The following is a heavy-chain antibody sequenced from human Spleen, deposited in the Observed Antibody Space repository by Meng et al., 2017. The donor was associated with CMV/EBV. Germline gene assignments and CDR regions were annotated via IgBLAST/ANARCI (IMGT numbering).Heavy chain of an antibody. V-gene: IGHV3-7*01. CDR1: GFSLSNYW. Sequence: GSLRLSCVASGFSLSNYWMTWVRQAPGKALEWVANINQDGSQSYYVDSVRGRFTITRDNGGNSLYLQMNSLGGDDTAVYYCARDPNEDGGVTLDNWGQGILVTVSS. J-gene: IGHJ4*02. D-gene: IGHD5-24*01. CDR2: INQDGSQS. CDR3: ARDPNEDGGVTLDN.